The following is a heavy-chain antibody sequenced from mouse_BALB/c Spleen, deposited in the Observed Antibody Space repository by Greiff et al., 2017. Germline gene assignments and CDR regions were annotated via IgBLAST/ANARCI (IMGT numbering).Heavy chain of an antibody. CDR2: IDPSDSET. D-gene: IGHD2-2*01. V-gene: IGHV1-69*02. CDR3: ARENGYLYAMDY. Sequence: QDQLQQPGAELVKPGAPVKLSCKASGYTFTSYWMNWVKQRPGRGLEWIGRIDPSDSETHYNQKFKDKATLTVDKSSSTAYIQLSSLTSEDSAVYYCARENGYLYAMDYWGQGTSVTVSS. J-gene: IGHJ4*01. CDR1: GYTFTSYW.